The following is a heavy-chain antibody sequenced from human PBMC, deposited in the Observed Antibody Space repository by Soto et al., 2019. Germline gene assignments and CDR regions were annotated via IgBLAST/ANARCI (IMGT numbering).Heavy chain of an antibody. Sequence: QVQLVQSGAEVKKPGSSVKVSCKASGGTFSSYAISWVRQAPGQGLEWMGGIIPIFGTANYAQKFQGRVTITADESTSPAYMELSSLRSEDTAVYYCARSPRGYCSSTSCFPDYYYGMDVWGQGTTVTVSS. D-gene: IGHD2-2*03. J-gene: IGHJ6*02. CDR2: IIPIFGTA. V-gene: IGHV1-69*01. CDR3: ARSPRGYCSSTSCFPDYYYGMDV. CDR1: GGTFSSYA.